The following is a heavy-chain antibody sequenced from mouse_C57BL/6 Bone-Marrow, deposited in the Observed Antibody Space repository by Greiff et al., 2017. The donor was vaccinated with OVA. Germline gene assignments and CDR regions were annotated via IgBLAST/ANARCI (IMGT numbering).Heavy chain of an antibody. Sequence: LQESGAELVKPGASVKMSCKASGYTFTTYPIEWMKQNHGKSLEWIGNFHPYNDDTKYNEKFKGKATLTVEKSSSTVYLELSRLTSDDSAVYYCARGLYYGKRGYAMDYWGQGTSVTVSS. V-gene: IGHV1-47*01. CDR3: ARGLYYGKRGYAMDY. CDR2: FHPYNDDT. CDR1: GYTFTTYP. J-gene: IGHJ4*01. D-gene: IGHD2-1*01.